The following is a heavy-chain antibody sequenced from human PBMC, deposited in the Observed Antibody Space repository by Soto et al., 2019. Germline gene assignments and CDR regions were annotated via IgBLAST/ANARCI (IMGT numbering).Heavy chain of an antibody. CDR3: TRDGGGKYYGGFDK. V-gene: IGHV3-74*01. Sequence: EVQLVESGGGLVQPGGCLRLSCEISGFNFNTYWMHWVRQGPGEGVVWVSRINTDGTNTDYADSVKGRFTISRDNAKNTVYLDMRSLSVDDTGVYYCTRDGGGKYYGGFDKWGQGTLVTVSS. J-gene: IGHJ4*02. D-gene: IGHD3-3*01. CDR2: INTDGTNT. CDR1: GFNFNTYW.